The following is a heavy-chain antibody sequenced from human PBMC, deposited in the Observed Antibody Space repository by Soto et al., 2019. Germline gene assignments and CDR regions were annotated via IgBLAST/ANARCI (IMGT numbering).Heavy chain of an antibody. CDR3: AVFSSSWGLLNFFYY. D-gene: IGHD6-13*01. Sequence: PPETLSLTCTFSGGSVSSGSYYLIWIRQPPGKGLECIGYIYYSGSTNYNPSLKSRVTISVDTAKNQFSLKLSSVTAADTAVYYFAVFSSSWGLLNFFYYWGQGSLVTGSS. V-gene: IGHV4-61*01. CDR2: IYYSGST. CDR1: GGSVSSGSYY. J-gene: IGHJ4*01.